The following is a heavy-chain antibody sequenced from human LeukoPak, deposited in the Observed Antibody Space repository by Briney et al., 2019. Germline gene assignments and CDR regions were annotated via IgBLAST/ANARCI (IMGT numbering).Heavy chain of an antibody. V-gene: IGHV3-11*04. Sequence: GGSLRLSCAASGFTFSDYYMSWIRQAPGKGLEWVSYISSSGSTIHYADSVKGRFTISRDNAKNSLYLQMNSLRAEDTAVYYCAGGVRDCSGGSCYHTDDYWGQGTLVTVSS. CDR3: AGGVRDCSGGSCYHTDDY. CDR2: ISSSGSTI. J-gene: IGHJ4*02. D-gene: IGHD2-15*01. CDR1: GFTFSDYY.